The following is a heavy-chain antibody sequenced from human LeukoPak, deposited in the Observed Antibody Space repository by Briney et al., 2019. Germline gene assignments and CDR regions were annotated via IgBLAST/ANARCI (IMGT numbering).Heavy chain of an antibody. J-gene: IGHJ6*02. D-gene: IGHD3-10*01. V-gene: IGHV4-39*01. CDR3: ARKTPGTSVDV. CDR1: GDSISNSAYY. CDR2: ITNTGNT. Sequence: PSETLSLTCTVSGDSISNSAYYWVWIRQPPGKGLEWIGTITNTGNTYSNPSLKSRVTMSIDTSKTQISLKLTSVTAADTAVFYCARKTPGTSVDVWGQGTPVTVS.